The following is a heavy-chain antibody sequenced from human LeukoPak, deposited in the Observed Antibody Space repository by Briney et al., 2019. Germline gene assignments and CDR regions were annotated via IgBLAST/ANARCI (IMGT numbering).Heavy chain of an antibody. D-gene: IGHD1-26*01. V-gene: IGHV3-48*03. Sequence: GGSLRLSCAASGFTFSSYAMHWVRQAPGKGLEWVSYISSSGSTIYYADSVKGRFTISRDNAKNSLYLQMNSLRAEDTAVYYCARDKVVGATNFDYWGQGTLVTVSS. CDR3: ARDKVVGATNFDY. CDR1: GFTFSSYA. CDR2: ISSSGSTI. J-gene: IGHJ4*02.